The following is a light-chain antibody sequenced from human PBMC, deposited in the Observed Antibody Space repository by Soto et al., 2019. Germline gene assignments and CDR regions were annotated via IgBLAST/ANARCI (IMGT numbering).Light chain of an antibody. V-gene: IGKV1-5*01. J-gene: IGKJ4*01. CDR1: QSISKL. CDR3: PQVKTYPRT. Sequence: DIQMTQSPSTLSASVGDRVTITCRASQSISKLLAWYQQKPGKAPNLLIYDASNLESGVPSRFSGSGSGTEFTLTISSLQPDDFASYYCPQVKTYPRTFGGGTKV. CDR2: DAS.